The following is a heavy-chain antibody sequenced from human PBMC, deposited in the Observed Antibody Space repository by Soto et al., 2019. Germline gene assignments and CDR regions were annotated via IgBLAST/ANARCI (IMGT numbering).Heavy chain of an antibody. CDR3: AMLGDYRGLDV. J-gene: IGHJ6*04. Sequence: EVELVESGGGLVQPGGSLRLSCTASGFIFSDFWMHWVRQAPGKGLEWVSRMRGDGDYITYADSVKGRFTASRDNAKNTVYLQMNSLRGEDTAMYYCAMLGDYRGLDVFGKGTPVTASS. CDR2: MRGDGDYI. V-gene: IGHV3-74*03. D-gene: IGHD2-8*01. CDR1: GFIFSDFW.